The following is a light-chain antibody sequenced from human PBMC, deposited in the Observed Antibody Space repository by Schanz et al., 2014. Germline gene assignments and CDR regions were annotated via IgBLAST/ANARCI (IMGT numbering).Light chain of an antibody. Sequence: EIVMTQSPGTLSLSPGERATLSCRASQSVTNNLAWYQQKPGQAPRLLIYDVSNRATGIPARFSGSGSGTDFTLTISSLQPEDFAVYYCQQDYNLPWTFGQGTKVEI. CDR2: DVS. CDR3: QQDYNLPWT. J-gene: IGKJ1*01. V-gene: IGKV3D-15*02. CDR1: QSVTNN.